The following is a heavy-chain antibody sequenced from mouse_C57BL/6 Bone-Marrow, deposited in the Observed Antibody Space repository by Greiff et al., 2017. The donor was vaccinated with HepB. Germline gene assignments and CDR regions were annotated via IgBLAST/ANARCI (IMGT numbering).Heavy chain of an antibody. CDR1: GYSITSGYY. D-gene: IGHD2-5*01. V-gene: IGHV3-6*01. J-gene: IGHJ2*01. CDR3: ARDGYYSNIFDY. Sequence: EVKLQESGPGLVKPSQSLSLTCSVTGYSITSGYYWNWIRQFPGNKLEWMGYISYDGSNNYNPSLKNRISITRDTSKNQFFLKLNSVTTEDTATYYCARDGYYSNIFDYWGQGTTLTVSS. CDR2: ISYDGSN.